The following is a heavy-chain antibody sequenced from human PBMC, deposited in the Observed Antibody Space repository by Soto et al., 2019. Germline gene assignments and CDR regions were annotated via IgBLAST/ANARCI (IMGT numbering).Heavy chain of an antibody. CDR3: ARLWGEIGPAFDP. J-gene: IGHJ5*02. CDR2: FNPYTGGT. Sequence: QGQLVQSGAEVKKPGASVKVSCKASGYTFTTNYIHWMRQAPGQGLEWMGMFNPYTGGTRYAHKFQGRVTMTGDTSTSTGYMELSRLSSDDTAVYYCARLWGEIGPAFDPWGQGTLVTVSS. CDR1: GYTFTTNY. D-gene: IGHD1-26*01. V-gene: IGHV1-46*01.